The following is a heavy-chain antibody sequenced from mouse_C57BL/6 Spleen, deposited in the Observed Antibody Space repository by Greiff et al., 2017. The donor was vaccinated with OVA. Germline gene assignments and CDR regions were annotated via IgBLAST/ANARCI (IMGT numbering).Heavy chain of an antibody. J-gene: IGHJ4*01. V-gene: IGHV1-82*01. CDR3: AREGVYYDYDGDYYAMDY. CDR1: GYAFSSSW. CDR2: IYPGDGDT. D-gene: IGHD2-4*01. Sequence: VMLVESGPELVKPGASVKISCKASGYAFSSSWMNWVKQRPGKGLEWIGRIYPGDGDTNYNGKFKGKATLTADKSSSTAYMQLSSLTSEDSAVYFCAREGVYYDYDGDYYAMDYWGQGTSVTVSS.